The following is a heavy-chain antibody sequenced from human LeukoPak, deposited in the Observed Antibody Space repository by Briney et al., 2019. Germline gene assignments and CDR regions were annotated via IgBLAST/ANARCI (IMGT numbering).Heavy chain of an antibody. V-gene: IGHV3-23*01. CDR1: GFTFSSYA. J-gene: IGHJ4*02. CDR2: IIGSGGGT. CDR3: ARSARGYSYGHFDY. Sequence: GGSLRLSCAASGFTFSSYAMNWVRQAPGKGLEWVSAIIGSGGGTYYADSAKGRFTISRDNSKNMLNLQMNSLRADDTAVYYCARSARGYSYGHFDYWGQGTLVTVSS. D-gene: IGHD5-18*01.